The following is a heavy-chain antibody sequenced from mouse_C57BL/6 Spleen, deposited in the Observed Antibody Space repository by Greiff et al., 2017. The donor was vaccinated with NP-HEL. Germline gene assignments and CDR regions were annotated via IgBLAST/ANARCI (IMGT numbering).Heavy chain of an antibody. CDR1: GYTFTTYP. CDR3: ALIYYELYYAMDY. D-gene: IGHD2-4*01. Sequence: VQLQQPGAELVKPGASVKMSCKASGYTFTTYPIEWMKQNHGKSLEWIGNFHPYNDDTKYNEKFKGKATLTVEKSSSTVYLELSRLTSDDSAVYYCALIYYELYYAMDYWGQGTSVTVSS. V-gene: IGHV1-47*01. CDR2: FHPYNDDT. J-gene: IGHJ4*01.